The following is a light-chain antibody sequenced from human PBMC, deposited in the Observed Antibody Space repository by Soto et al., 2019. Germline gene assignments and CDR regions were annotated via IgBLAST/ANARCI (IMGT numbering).Light chain of an antibody. V-gene: IGLV1-40*01. CDR2: GNS. J-gene: IGLJ1*01. CDR3: QSYDSSLRALYV. Sequence: QSVLTQPPSVSGAPGQRVTISCTGSSSNIGAGYDVHWYQQLPGTAPKLLIYGNSNRPSGVPDRFSGSKSGTSASLAITWLQAEDEADYYCQSYDSSLRALYVFGTGTKVTVL. CDR1: SSNIGAGYD.